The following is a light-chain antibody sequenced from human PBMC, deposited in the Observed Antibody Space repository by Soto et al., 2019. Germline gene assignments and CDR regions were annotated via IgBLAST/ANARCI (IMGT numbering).Light chain of an antibody. CDR3: QNRNRWPLA. J-gene: IGKJ4*01. Sequence: EIVMTQSPATLSVSPGQRATLSCRASQSLNSKLAWYQQKPGQAPRLLIYGASTRATGIPARFSGSGSGTEFTLTISSLEPEDFAVYYCQNRNRWPLAFGGGTKVDIK. CDR2: GAS. V-gene: IGKV3-15*01. CDR1: QSLNSK.